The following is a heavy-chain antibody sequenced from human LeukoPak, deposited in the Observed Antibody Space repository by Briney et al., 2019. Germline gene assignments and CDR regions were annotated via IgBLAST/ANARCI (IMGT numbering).Heavy chain of an antibody. CDR1: GVSISSYY. CDR3: ARGVGATRIDY. V-gene: IGHV4-59*01. CDR2: IYYSGST. D-gene: IGHD1-26*01. Sequence: SETLSLTCTVSGVSISSYYWSWIRQPPGKGLEWIGYIYYSGSTNYNPSLKSRVTISVDTSKNQFSLKLSSVTAADTAVYYCARGVGATRIDYWGQGTLVTVSS. J-gene: IGHJ4*02.